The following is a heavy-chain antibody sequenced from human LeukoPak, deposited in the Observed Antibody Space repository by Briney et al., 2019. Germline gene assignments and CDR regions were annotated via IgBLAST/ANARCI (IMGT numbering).Heavy chain of an antibody. CDR1: GFTFSSYW. Sequence: GGSLRLSCAASGFTFSSYWMSWVRQAPGKGLEWVANIKEDGSEKYYLDSVKGRFIISSDNSKNSLYLQMNSLRAEDTAVYYCARAHNWKYGTFDYWGQGTLVTVSS. J-gene: IGHJ4*02. V-gene: IGHV3-7*01. CDR3: ARAHNWKYGTFDY. D-gene: IGHD1-7*01. CDR2: IKEDGSEK.